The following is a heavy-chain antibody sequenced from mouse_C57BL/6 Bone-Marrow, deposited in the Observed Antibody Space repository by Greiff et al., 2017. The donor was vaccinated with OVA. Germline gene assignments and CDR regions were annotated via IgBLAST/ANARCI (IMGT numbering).Heavy chain of an antibody. D-gene: IGHD1-1*01. CDR3: ARGLRYYWYFDV. CDR2: IYPGDGDT. V-gene: IGHV1-82*01. J-gene: IGHJ1*03. CDR1: GYAFSSSW. Sequence: VQLQQSGPELVKPGASVKISCKASGYAFSSSWMNWVKQRPGKGLEWIGRIYPGDGDTNYNGKFKGKATLTEDKSSSTAYMQLSSLTSEDSAVYFCARGLRYYWYFDVWGTGTTVTVSS.